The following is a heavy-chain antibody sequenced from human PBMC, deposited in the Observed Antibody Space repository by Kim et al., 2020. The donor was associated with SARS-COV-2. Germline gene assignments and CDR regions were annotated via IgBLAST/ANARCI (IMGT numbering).Heavy chain of an antibody. J-gene: IGHJ4*02. D-gene: IGHD3-10*01. Sequence: SQTLSLTCAISGDSVSGNSGALNWIRQSPSRGLEWLGRTYYRSKWYNDYAVSVKSRISISRDTSKNQFSLQLNSVTPEDTAVYYCASAFFSGHWGQGTLVTVSS. CDR1: GDSVSGNSGA. CDR2: TYYRSKWYN. CDR3: ASAFFSGH. V-gene: IGHV6-1*01.